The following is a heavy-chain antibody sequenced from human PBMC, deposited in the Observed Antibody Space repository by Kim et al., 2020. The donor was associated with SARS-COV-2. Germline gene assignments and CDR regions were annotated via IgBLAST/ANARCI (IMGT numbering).Heavy chain of an antibody. D-gene: IGHD3-3*01. CDR2: MNQDGSQR. CDR1: GFTFGDSW. V-gene: IGHV3-7*03. Sequence: GGSLRLSCVASGFTFGDSWMAWVRQAPGKGLEWVANMNQDGSQRRYADSVRGRFTISRDNAKNSVFLQMNSLRAEDTGVYYCATSSVWAAYEYCGQGTL. CDR3: ATSSVWAAYEY. J-gene: IGHJ4*02.